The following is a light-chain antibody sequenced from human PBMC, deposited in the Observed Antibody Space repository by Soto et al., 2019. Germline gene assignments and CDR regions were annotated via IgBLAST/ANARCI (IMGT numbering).Light chain of an antibody. Sequence: EIVLTQSPATRSVSPGERATLSWRASPSVTSNLAWYQQALGQAPRLLIYDASNRAAGIPARFSGSGSGTDFTLTISSLQHEDFAVYYCQQRSNWPWTFGQGTKVDIK. V-gene: IGKV3-11*01. CDR3: QQRSNWPWT. J-gene: IGKJ1*01. CDR1: PSVTSN. CDR2: DAS.